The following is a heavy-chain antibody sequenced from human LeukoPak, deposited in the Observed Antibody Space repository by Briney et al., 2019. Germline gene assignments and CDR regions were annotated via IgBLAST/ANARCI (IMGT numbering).Heavy chain of an antibody. CDR2: TNVYNGNT. CDR3: ARDHRSAYYYASGSYSAFDI. J-gene: IGHJ3*02. D-gene: IGHD3-10*01. CDR1: GYTFTNYG. Sequence: ASVKVSCKASGYTFTNYGISWVRQAPGQGLEWMGWTNVYNGNTNYTQKLQGRVSMTTDTSTNTAYMELRSLRSDDTAVYYCARDHRSAYYYASGSYSAFDIWGQGTMVSVSS. V-gene: IGHV1-18*01.